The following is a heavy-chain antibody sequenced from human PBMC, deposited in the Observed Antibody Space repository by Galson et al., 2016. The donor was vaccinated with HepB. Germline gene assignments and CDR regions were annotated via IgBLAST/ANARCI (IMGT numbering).Heavy chain of an antibody. V-gene: IGHV3-23*01. D-gene: IGHD5-24*01. J-gene: IGHJ3*02. CDR1: GFNFRDFS. CDR3: ARRVEGAFDI. CDR2: MHSGATSI. Sequence: SLRLSCAASGFNFRDFSMGWVRQAPGKGLECVAAMHSGATSIYHANSVRGRFSDSRDESTSTLNLQMDSLRVEDTAIYYCARRVEGAFDIWGQGTMVTGSP.